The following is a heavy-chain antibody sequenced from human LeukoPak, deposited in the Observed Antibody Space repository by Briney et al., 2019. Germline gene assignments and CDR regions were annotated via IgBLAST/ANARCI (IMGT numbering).Heavy chain of an antibody. Sequence: PSETLPLTCAVYGGSFRGYYWSWIRQPPGKGLEWIGEINHSGSTNYNPSLKSRVTISVDTSKNQIYLKLSSVTAADTAVYSARGKPYFDYWGQGTLVTVSS. CDR3: RGKPYFDY. D-gene: IGHD4-23*01. CDR2: INHSGST. V-gene: IGHV4-34*01. J-gene: IGHJ4*02. CDR1: GGSFRGYY.